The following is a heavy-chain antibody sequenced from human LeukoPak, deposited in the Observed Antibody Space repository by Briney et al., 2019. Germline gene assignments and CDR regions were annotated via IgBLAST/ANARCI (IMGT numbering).Heavy chain of an antibody. CDR1: AFTVSSSC. Sequence: PGGSLRLSCAGSAFTVSSSCMSWVRQAPGKGLEWVSVMYSGGSTYYADSVKGRFTISRDNSKNTLYLQMNSLRAEDTAVYYCARVGLFSSRDGMDVWGQGTTVTVSS. J-gene: IGHJ6*02. V-gene: IGHV3-53*01. D-gene: IGHD6-13*01. CDR3: ARVGLFSSRDGMDV. CDR2: MYSGGST.